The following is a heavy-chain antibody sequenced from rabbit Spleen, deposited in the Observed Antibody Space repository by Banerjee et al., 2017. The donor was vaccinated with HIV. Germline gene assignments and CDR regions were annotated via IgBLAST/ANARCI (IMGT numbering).Heavy chain of an antibody. CDR2: IDGGGSGTT. J-gene: IGHJ4*01. Sequence: QSLEESGGDLGKPGASLTLTCTASGFDLSNYYYMCWVRQTPGKGLEWIACIDGGGSGTTYYANWAKGRFTISKTSSTTVTLQLTSLTAADTATYFCAREVYNTCYNFDLWGQGTLVTVS. V-gene: IGHV1S40*01. CDR3: AREVYNTCYNFDL. D-gene: IGHD7-1*01. CDR1: GFDLSNYYY.